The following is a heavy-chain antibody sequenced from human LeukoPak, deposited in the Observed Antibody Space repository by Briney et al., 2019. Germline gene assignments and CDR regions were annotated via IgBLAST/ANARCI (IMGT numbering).Heavy chain of an antibody. CDR1: GGSISSSSYY. CDR2: IYYGGST. J-gene: IGHJ4*02. D-gene: IGHD6-13*01. V-gene: IGHV4-39*07. CDR3: ARGALAAAGNPFDY. Sequence: SETLSLTCTVSGGSISSSSYYWGWIRQPPGKGLEWIGSIYYGGSTYYNPSLKSRVTISVDTSKNQFSLKLSSVTAADTAVYYCARGALAAAGNPFDYWGQGTLVTVSS.